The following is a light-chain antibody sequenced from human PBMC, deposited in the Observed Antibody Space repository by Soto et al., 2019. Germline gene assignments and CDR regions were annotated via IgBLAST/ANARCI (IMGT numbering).Light chain of an antibody. J-gene: IGKJ2*01. Sequence: EIVLTQSPGTLSLSPGERVTLSYRASQSVRSSYLAWYQQKPGQAPRLLIYGASSRATGIPDRFSGSGSGTDFTLTISRLEPEDFAVYCGQQYGSSPYTFGQGNKLEI. CDR3: QQYGSSPYT. V-gene: IGKV3-20*01. CDR2: GAS. CDR1: QSVRSSY.